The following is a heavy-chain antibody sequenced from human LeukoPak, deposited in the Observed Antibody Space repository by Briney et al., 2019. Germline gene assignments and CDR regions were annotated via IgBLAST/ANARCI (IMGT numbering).Heavy chain of an antibody. D-gene: IGHD6-19*01. J-gene: IGHJ3*02. V-gene: IGHV4-4*07. CDR2: IYTSGST. Sequence: SETLSLTCTVSGGSISSYYWSWIRQPAGKGLEWIGRIYTSGSTNYNPSLKSRVTMSVDTSKNQFSLKLSSVTAADTAVYYCARDLRGGFRAVSAFDIWGQGTMVTVSS. CDR3: ARDLRGGFRAVSAFDI. CDR1: GGSISSYY.